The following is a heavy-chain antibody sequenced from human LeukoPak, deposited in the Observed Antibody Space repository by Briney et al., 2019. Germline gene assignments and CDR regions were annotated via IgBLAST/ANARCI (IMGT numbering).Heavy chain of an antibody. CDR3: ARDQKGWNYGSWFDP. Sequence: GASVKVSCKASGYTFTGYYMHWVRQASGQGLEWMGWINPNSGGTNYAQKFQGRVTMTRDTSISTAYMELSRLRSDDTAVYYCARDQKGWNYGSWFDPWGQGTLVTVSS. D-gene: IGHD1-7*01. V-gene: IGHV1-2*02. J-gene: IGHJ5*02. CDR1: GYTFTGYY. CDR2: INPNSGGT.